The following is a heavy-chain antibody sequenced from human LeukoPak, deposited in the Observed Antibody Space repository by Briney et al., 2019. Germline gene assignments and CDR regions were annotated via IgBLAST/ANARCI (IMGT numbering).Heavy chain of an antibody. CDR2: INIGGTNT. V-gene: IGHV3-11*01. CDR3: ATDGAGFDT. Sequence: GGSLRLSCAASGFTFNDYYISWLRQAPGKGLEWLSYINIGGTNTHYADSVKGRFTISRDNAKKSLYLEMNNLRAEDTAVYYCATDGAGFDTWGQGVLVTVSS. CDR1: GFTFNDYY. J-gene: IGHJ5*02.